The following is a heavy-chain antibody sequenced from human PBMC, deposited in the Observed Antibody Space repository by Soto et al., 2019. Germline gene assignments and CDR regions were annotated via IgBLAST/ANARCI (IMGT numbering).Heavy chain of an antibody. CDR1: GFTFSSYA. D-gene: IGHD3-10*01. J-gene: IGHJ6*02. V-gene: IGHV3-23*01. CDR3: ARDGVTMVRGVIYYYGMDV. Sequence: GGSLRLSCAASGFTFSSYAMSWVRQAPGKGLEWVSAISGSGGSTSYADSVKGRFTISRDNSKNTLYLQMNSLRAEDTAVYYCARDGVTMVRGVIYYYGMDVWGQGTTVT. CDR2: ISGSGGST.